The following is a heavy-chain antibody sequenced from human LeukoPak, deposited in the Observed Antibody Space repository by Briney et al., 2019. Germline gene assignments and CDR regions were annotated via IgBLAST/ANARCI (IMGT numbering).Heavy chain of an antibody. Sequence: ASVKASCKASGYTFTSYGISWVRQAPGQGLKWMGWISAYNGNTNYAQKLQGRVTMTTDTSTSTAYMELRSLRSDDTAVYYCARGGAPLDYYYYYGMDVWGKGTTVTVSS. CDR2: ISAYNGNT. CDR1: GYTFTSYG. CDR3: ARGGAPLDYYYYYGMDV. V-gene: IGHV1-18*04. J-gene: IGHJ6*04. D-gene: IGHD1-26*01.